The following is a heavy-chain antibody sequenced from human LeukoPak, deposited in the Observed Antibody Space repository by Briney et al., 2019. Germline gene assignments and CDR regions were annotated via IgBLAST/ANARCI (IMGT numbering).Heavy chain of an antibody. D-gene: IGHD3-3*01. J-gene: IGHJ6*02. Sequence: SETLSLTCTVSGGSISSYYWSWIRQPAGKGLEWIGRIYTSGSTNYNPSLKSRVTMSVDTSKNQLSLKLSSVTAADTAVYYCARDGAYYDFWSGYYTDYYYYGMDVWGQGTTVTVSS. CDR2: IYTSGST. V-gene: IGHV4-4*07. CDR1: GGSISSYY. CDR3: ARDGAYYDFWSGYYTDYYYYGMDV.